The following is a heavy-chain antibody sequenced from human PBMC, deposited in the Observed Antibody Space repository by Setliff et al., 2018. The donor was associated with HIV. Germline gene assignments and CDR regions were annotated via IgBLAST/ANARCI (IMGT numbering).Heavy chain of an antibody. Sequence: GGSLRLSCEGSGFIFNNYAMHWVRRAPGKGLEWVSGISWNSDIVDYADSARGRFTISRDGAKKSVYLHMDRLRVEDTAVYYCARGPSGWYAALRYYYMDVWGKGTTVTVSS. CDR3: ARGPSGWYAALRYYYMDV. CDR1: GFIFNNYA. J-gene: IGHJ6*03. V-gene: IGHV3-9*01. D-gene: IGHD6-19*01. CDR2: ISWNSDIV.